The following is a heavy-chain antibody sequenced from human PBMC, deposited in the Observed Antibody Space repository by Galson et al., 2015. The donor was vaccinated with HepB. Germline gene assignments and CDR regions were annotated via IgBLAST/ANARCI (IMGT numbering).Heavy chain of an antibody. Sequence: SLRLSCAASGFTFSSYWMTWVRQAPGKGLEWVANIKQDGSEKYYVDSVKGRFTISRDNAKNSLYLQMNSLRTEDTAVYFCARDSRYSSVWSPRPLDYWGQGTVVTVSS. CDR1: GFTFSSYW. D-gene: IGHD6-19*01. CDR3: ARDSRYSSVWSPRPLDY. CDR2: IKQDGSEK. V-gene: IGHV3-7*03. J-gene: IGHJ4*02.